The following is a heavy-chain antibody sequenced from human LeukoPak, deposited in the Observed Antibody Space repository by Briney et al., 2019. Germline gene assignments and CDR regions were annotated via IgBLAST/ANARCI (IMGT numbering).Heavy chain of an antibody. CDR2: ISGSGGST. D-gene: IGHD3-10*01. V-gene: IGHV3-23*01. CDR1: GFTFSSYS. J-gene: IGHJ4*02. CDR3: AKDPRLWFGEFYFDY. Sequence: PGGSLRLSCAASGFTFSSYSMNWVRQAPGKGLEWVSAISGSGGSTYYADSVKGRFTISRDNSKNTLYLQMNSLRAEDTAVYYCAKDPRLWFGEFYFDYWGQGTLVTVSS.